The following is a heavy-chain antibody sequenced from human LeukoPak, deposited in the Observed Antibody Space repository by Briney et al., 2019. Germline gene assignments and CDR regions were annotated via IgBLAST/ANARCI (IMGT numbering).Heavy chain of an antibody. CDR3: ARDVMDYDFWSGWTFDI. Sequence: SVKVSCKASGGTFSSYAISWVRQAPGQGLEWMGGIIPIFGTANYAQKFQGRVTITADESTSTAYMELSSLRSDDTAVYYCARDVMDYDFWSGWTFDIWGQGTMVTVSS. J-gene: IGHJ3*02. V-gene: IGHV1-69*01. D-gene: IGHD3-3*01. CDR2: IIPIFGTA. CDR1: GGTFSSYA.